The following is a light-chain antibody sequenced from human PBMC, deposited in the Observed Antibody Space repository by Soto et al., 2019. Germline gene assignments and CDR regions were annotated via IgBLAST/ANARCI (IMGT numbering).Light chain of an antibody. CDR3: CSYACSSTWV. CDR2: EGS. V-gene: IGLV2-23*01. Sequence: QSVLTQPASVSGSPGQSITISCTGTSSDVGSYNLVSWYQQHPGKAPKLMIYEGSKRPSGVSNRFSGSKSGNTASLTISGLQAEDEADYYCCSYACSSTWVFGGGTQLTVL. CDR1: SSDVGSYNL. J-gene: IGLJ2*01.